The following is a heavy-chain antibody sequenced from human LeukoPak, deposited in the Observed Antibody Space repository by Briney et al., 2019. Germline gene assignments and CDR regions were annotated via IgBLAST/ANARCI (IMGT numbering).Heavy chain of an antibody. V-gene: IGHV3-23*01. CDR2: VSGGRGST. Sequence: GGSLRLSCVTSGFTFNSYGMSWVRQAPGKGLEWVAAVSGGRGSTHYADSVTGRFTISRDNSKNTLYLQMNSLRAEDTAVYYCATYDSKGDDAFDIWGQGTMVTVSS. CDR3: ATYDSKGDDAFDI. D-gene: IGHD3-22*01. CDR1: GFTFNSYG. J-gene: IGHJ3*02.